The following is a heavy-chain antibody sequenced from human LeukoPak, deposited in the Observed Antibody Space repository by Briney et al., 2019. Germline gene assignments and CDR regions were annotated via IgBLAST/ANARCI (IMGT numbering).Heavy chain of an antibody. Sequence: SETLSLTCAVSGASISSSNWWSWVRQPPGKGLDWIGEISHAGSTKYNPSLKNRVTISKDNSKNQFSLKLYSVTAADTAVYYCTRSGGWWSLDYWGQGALVTVSS. V-gene: IGHV4-4*02. CDR1: GASISSSNW. CDR3: TRSGGWWSLDY. J-gene: IGHJ4*02. D-gene: IGHD1-26*01. CDR2: ISHAGST.